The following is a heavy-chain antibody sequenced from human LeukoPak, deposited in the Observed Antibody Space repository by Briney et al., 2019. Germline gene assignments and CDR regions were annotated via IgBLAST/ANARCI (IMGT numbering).Heavy chain of an antibody. CDR3: ARQAVPAAIWFDP. Sequence: GGSLKISFKGSGYRFTSYWIGWVRQMPGKGLEWMGIIYPGDSDTRYSPSFQGQVTISADKSISTAYLQWSSLKASDTAMYYCARQAVPAAIWFDPWGQGTLVTVSS. D-gene: IGHD2-2*01. V-gene: IGHV5-51*01. CDR2: IYPGDSDT. CDR1: GYRFTSYW. J-gene: IGHJ5*02.